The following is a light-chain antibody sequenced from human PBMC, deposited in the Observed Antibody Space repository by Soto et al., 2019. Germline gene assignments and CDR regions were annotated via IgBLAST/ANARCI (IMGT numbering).Light chain of an antibody. Sequence: QSVLTQPASVSVSPGQSITISCTGTSSDVGGYNYVSWYQQLPGKAPKLMIYDVSDRPSGVSNRFSGSKSGNTASPTISGLQAEDEADYYCSSYTSSSLYVFGTGTKVTVL. CDR1: SSDVGGYNY. V-gene: IGLV2-14*01. CDR2: DVS. CDR3: SSYTSSSLYV. J-gene: IGLJ1*01.